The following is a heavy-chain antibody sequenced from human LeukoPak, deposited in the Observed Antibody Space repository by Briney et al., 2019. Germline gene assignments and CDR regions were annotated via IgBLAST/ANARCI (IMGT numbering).Heavy chain of an antibody. J-gene: IGHJ4*02. D-gene: IGHD1-26*01. Sequence: PGGSLRLSCAVSGFTFSDYYMSWIRQAPGKGLEWVSYISSGGSTISHADSVKGRFTISRDNAENSLYLQMNSLRAEDTAVYYCARDGVGATPFKGYFDYWGQGTLVTVSS. CDR2: ISSGGSTI. CDR1: GFTFSDYY. V-gene: IGHV3-11*04. CDR3: ARDGVGATPFKGYFDY.